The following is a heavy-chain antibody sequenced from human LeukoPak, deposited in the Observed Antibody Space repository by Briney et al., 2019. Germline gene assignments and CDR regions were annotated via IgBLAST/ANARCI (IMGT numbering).Heavy chain of an antibody. D-gene: IGHD3-3*01. Sequence: PSETLSLTCTVSGDSISNYYWSWIRQPPGKGLEWIGYIYYSGSPNYNPSLKSRVTISVDTSKNQFSLKLSSVTAADTAVYYCARGRFLDAFDIWGQGTMVTVSS. CDR3: ARGRFLDAFDI. CDR1: GDSISNYY. CDR2: IYYSGSP. V-gene: IGHV4-59*01. J-gene: IGHJ3*02.